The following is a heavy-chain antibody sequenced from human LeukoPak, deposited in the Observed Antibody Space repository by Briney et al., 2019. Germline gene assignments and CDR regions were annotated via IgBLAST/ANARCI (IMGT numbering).Heavy chain of an antibody. J-gene: IGHJ4*02. Sequence: PSGTLSLTCAVSGGSISSSNWWSWVRQPPGKGLEWIGEIYHSGSTNYNPSLKSRVTISVDKSKNQFSLKLSSVTAADTAVYYCASLGRLRSGELSFVDYWGQGTLVTVSS. CDR2: IYHSGST. D-gene: IGHD3-16*02. CDR1: GGSISSSNW. CDR3: ASLGRLRSGELSFVDY. V-gene: IGHV4-4*02.